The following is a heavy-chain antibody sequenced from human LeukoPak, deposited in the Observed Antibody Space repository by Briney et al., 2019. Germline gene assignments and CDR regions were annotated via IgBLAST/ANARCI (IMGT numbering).Heavy chain of an antibody. CDR1: GYTFTSYG. CDR2: ISAYNGKT. CDR3: ARVVYCSGGSCYRENDY. V-gene: IGHV1-18*01. J-gene: IGHJ4*02. Sequence: ASVKVSCKASGYTFTSYGISWVRQAPGQGLEGMGGISAYNGKTNYAQKLQGRVTMTTDTSTTTAYMELRSLRSDNTAVYYWARVVYCSGGSCYRENDYWGQGTLVTVSS. D-gene: IGHD2-15*01.